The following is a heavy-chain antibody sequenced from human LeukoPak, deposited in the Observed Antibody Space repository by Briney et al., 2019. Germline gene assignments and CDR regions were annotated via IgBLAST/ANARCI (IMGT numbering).Heavy chain of an antibody. D-gene: IGHD3-3*01. Sequence: ASVKVSCKASGNTFTAYYIHWVRQAPGQGLECLGWINPNSGAATYAQKFQGRVTMTRDTSIRTHYMEVSRLRSDDTAVYYCAREGTVVGVAPFDYWGQGTLVTVSS. CDR1: GNTFTAYY. V-gene: IGHV1-2*02. CDR3: AREGTVVGVAPFDY. CDR2: INPNSGAA. J-gene: IGHJ4*02.